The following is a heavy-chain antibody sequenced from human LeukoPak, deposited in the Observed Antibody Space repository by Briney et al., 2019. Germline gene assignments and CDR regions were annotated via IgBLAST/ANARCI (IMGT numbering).Heavy chain of an antibody. CDR3: ARGRRRFLNWFDP. D-gene: IGHD3-3*01. J-gene: IGHJ5*02. Sequence: PSETLSLTRAVYGGSFSGYYWSWIRQPPGKGLEWIGEINHSGSTNYNPSLKSRVTISVDTSKNQFSLKLSSVTAADTAVYYCARGRRRFLNWFDPWGQGTLVTVSS. CDR2: INHSGST. CDR1: GGSFSGYY. V-gene: IGHV4-34*01.